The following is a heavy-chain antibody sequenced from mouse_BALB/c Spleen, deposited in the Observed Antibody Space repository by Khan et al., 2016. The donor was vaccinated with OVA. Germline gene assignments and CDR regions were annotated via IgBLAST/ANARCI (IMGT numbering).Heavy chain of an antibody. Sequence: EVELVESGGGLVQPGGSLKLSCAASGFTFSSYGMSWVRQTPDKRLELVATINSNGGSTYYPDSVKGRFTISRDNAKNTLYLQMSSLKSEDTAMYYCARRARTITGGQGTTLTVPS. CDR1: GFTFSSYG. V-gene: IGHV5-6-3*01. J-gene: IGHJ2*01. D-gene: IGHD1-3*01. CDR2: INSNGGST. CDR3: ARRARTIT.